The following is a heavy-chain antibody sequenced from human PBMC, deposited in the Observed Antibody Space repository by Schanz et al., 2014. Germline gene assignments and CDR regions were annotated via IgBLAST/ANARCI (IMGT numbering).Heavy chain of an antibody. D-gene: IGHD1-7*01. CDR3: ARGRGSDWNYGTLDY. CDR2: VYFDGTT. J-gene: IGHJ4*02. CDR1: GASITGYY. V-gene: IGHV4-59*01. Sequence: VQLQESGPGLVKPAETLSLTCSVSGASITGYYYSWIRQSPGQGLEWIGNVYFDGTTSYNPFLKSRLTISGDTSKNQLSLRLTSVTAADTAVYYCARGRGSDWNYGTLDYWGQGTLVTVSS.